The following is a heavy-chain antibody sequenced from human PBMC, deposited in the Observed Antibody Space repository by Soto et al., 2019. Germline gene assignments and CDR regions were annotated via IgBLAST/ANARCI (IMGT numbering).Heavy chain of an antibody. CDR2: IYNSGST. J-gene: IGHJ4*02. V-gene: IGHV4-61*01. D-gene: IGHD3-22*01. CDR1: GGSVSSGSYY. CDR3: AGVAYYYDSNGYYPRDY. Sequence: SETLSLTCTVSGGSVSSGSYYWSWIRQPPGKGLEWIGYIYNSGSTNYNPSLKSRVTVSVDTSKNQFSLKLSSVTAADTAVYYCAGVAYYYDSNGYYPRDYWGQGTLVTVSS.